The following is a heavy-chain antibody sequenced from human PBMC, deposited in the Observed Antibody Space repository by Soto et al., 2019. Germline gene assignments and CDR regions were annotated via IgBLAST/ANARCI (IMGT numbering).Heavy chain of an antibody. V-gene: IGHV3-15*01. CDR2: IKSKTDGGTA. J-gene: IGHJ4*02. CDR3: XTGIYYDILTGYHDVAY. D-gene: IGHD3-9*01. CDR1: GFNLSHPW. Sequence: PGGSLRLSCAASGFNLSHPWMTWVRQAAGKGLQWVGRIKSKTDGGTADYAAPVKGRFTISRDDSKNTVYLQMNSLKTEDTAVYYCXTGIYYDILTGYHDVAYWGQGTLVTVSS.